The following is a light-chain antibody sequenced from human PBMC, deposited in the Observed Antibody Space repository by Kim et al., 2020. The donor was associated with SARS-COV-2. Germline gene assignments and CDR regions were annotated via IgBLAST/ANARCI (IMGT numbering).Light chain of an antibody. J-gene: IGKJ1*01. Sequence: SPGESATLSCRASQSVSSSYLAWYQQKPGQAPRLLIYGASSRATGIPDRFSGSGSGTDFTLTSSRLEPEDFAVYYCQQYGSSPRTFGQGTKVDIK. CDR2: GAS. V-gene: IGKV3-20*01. CDR1: QSVSSSY. CDR3: QQYGSSPRT.